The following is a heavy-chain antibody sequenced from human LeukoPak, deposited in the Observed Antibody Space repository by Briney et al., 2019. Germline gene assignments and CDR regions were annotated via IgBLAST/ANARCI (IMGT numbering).Heavy chain of an antibody. CDR1: GFTVSSNY. J-gene: IGHJ4*02. V-gene: IGHV3-21*01. CDR2: ISSSSSYI. Sequence: GGSLRLSCAASGFTVSSNYMSWVRQAPGKGLEWVSSISSSSSYIYYADSVKGRFTISRDNAKNSLYLQMNSLRAEDTAVYYCAREGGYCSSTSCYDRTPESKRYYFDYWGQGTLVTVSS. D-gene: IGHD2-2*01. CDR3: AREGGYCSSTSCYDRTPESKRYYFDY.